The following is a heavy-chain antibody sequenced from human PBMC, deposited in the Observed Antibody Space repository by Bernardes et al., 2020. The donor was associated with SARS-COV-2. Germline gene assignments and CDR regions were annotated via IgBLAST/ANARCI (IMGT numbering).Heavy chain of an antibody. V-gene: IGHV3-23*01. CDR2: ISGSVGTT. D-gene: IGHD3-22*01. Sequence: GGSLRLSCAASGFTFSSYAMSWVRQAPGKGLEWVSSISGSVGTTFYADSVKGRFTISRDNSKNMMYLQMNSLRAEDTAVYYCARDQDYYDTSGYYDAFDIWGQGTMVTVSS. CDR1: GFTFSSYA. CDR3: ARDQDYYDTSGYYDAFDI. J-gene: IGHJ3*02.